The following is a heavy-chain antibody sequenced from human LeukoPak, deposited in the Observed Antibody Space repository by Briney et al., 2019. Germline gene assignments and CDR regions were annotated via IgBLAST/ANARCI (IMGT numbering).Heavy chain of an antibody. V-gene: IGHV4-59*01. D-gene: IGHD3-16*01. CDR2: IYYSGST. CDR1: GGSISSYC. Sequence: SETLSLTCTVSGGSISSYCWSWIRQPPGKGLEWIGYIYYSGSTNYNPSLKSRVTISVDTSKNQFSLKLSSVTAADTAVYYCTRGYVDDAFDIWGQGTMVTVSS. J-gene: IGHJ3*02. CDR3: TRGYVDDAFDI.